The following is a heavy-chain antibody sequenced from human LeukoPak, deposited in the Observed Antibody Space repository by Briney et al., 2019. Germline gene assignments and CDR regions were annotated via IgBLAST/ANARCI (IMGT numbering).Heavy chain of an antibody. Sequence: GGSLRLSCAASGFTFSDYYMSWIRQAPGKGLEWVSYISSSGSTIYYADSVKGRFTISRDNAKNSLYLQMNSLRAEDTAVYYCARSPSYYDILTGYSPEYYFDYWGQGTLVTVSS. D-gene: IGHD3-9*01. CDR1: GFTFSDYY. CDR3: ARSPSYYDILTGYSPEYYFDY. CDR2: ISSSGSTI. J-gene: IGHJ4*02. V-gene: IGHV3-11*01.